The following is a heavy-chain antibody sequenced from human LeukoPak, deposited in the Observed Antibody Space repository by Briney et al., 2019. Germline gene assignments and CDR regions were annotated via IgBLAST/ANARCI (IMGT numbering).Heavy chain of an antibody. CDR3: TTVEYGSGSYYFDY. V-gene: IGHV3-15*01. CDR2: IKSKTDGGTT. J-gene: IGHJ4*02. CDR1: GFTFSNAW. Sequence: GGSLRLSWAASGFTFSNAWMSWVRQAPGKGLEWVGRIKSKTDGGTTDYAAPVKGRFTISRDDSKNTLYLQMNSLKTEDTAVYYCTTVEYGSGSYYFDYWGQGTLVTVSS. D-gene: IGHD3-10*01.